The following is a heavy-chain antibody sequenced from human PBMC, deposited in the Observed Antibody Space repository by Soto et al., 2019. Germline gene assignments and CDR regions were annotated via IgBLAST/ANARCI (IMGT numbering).Heavy chain of an antibody. D-gene: IGHD2-8*01. J-gene: IGHJ4*02. CDR2: VYPADSKT. CDR3: AKFRVGGYCTSDVCYQFDN. CDR1: GYSFSNNW. V-gene: IGHV5-51*01. Sequence: GESLKISCKGAGYSFSNNWIGWMRQMPGKGLEWMGIVYPADSKTRYSPSFEGQVTISADNSISTAYLQWSSLKASDTAMYYCAKFRVGGYCTSDVCYQFDNWGLGTLVTVS.